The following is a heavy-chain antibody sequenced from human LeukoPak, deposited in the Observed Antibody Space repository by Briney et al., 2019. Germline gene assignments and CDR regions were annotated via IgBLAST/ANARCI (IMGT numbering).Heavy chain of an antibody. Sequence: GSLRLSCTGFGFTFGDHAMSWVRQAPGKGLEWVGFIRSKGYGGTREYAASVKGRFTISRDDSTSIAYLQMNSLKTEDTAVYYCTRGPTQQWLYYSMDVWGQGTTVIVSS. J-gene: IGHJ6*02. CDR1: GFTFGDHA. CDR2: IRSKGYGGTR. V-gene: IGHV3-49*04. CDR3: TRGPTQQWLYYSMDV. D-gene: IGHD5-18*01.